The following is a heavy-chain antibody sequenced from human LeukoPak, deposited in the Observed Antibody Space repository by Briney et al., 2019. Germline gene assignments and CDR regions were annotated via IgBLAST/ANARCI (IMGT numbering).Heavy chain of an antibody. CDR3: ARRRIAAAGDLY. Sequence: GGSLRLSCAASGFTVSSNYMSWVRQAPGKGLEWVSVIYSGGSTYYADSVKGRFTISRDNSKNTLYLQMNSLRAEDTAVYYCARRRIAAAGDLYWGQGTLVTVSS. V-gene: IGHV3-66*01. CDR1: GFTVSSNY. CDR2: IYSGGST. J-gene: IGHJ4*02. D-gene: IGHD6-13*01.